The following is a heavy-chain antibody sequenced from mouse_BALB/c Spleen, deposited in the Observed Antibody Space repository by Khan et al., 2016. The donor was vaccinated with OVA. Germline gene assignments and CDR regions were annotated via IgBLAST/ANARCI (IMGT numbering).Heavy chain of an antibody. V-gene: IGHV3-2*02. CDR1: GYSITSGYA. CDR2: ISYSGVT. J-gene: IGHJ2*01. CDR3: ARWNQYGYYFDY. Sequence: VQLKESGPGLVKPSQSLSLTCTVTGYSITSGYAWNWIRQFPGNKLEWMGYISYSGVTSYTPSLKSRISITRDTSKNQFFLQLNSVTTEDTASYSCARWNQYGYYFDYWGQGTTLTVSS. D-gene: IGHD1-1*01.